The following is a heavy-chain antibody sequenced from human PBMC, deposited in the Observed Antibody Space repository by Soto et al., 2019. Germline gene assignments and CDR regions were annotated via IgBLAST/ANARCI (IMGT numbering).Heavy chain of an antibody. CDR1: GGSISSYY. V-gene: IGHV4-4*07. D-gene: IGHD3-3*01. Sequence: QVQLQESGPGLVKPSETLSLTCTVSGGSISSYYWSWIRQPAGKGLEWIGRIYTSGSTNYNPSLKSRVTMSVDTSKNQFSLKLSSVTAADTAVYYCARDLKSREDWSGYSYNWFDPWGQGTLVTVSS. J-gene: IGHJ5*02. CDR2: IYTSGST. CDR3: ARDLKSREDWSGYSYNWFDP.